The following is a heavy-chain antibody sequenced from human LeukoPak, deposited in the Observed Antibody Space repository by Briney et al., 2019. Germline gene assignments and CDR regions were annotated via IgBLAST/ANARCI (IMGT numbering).Heavy chain of an antibody. CDR1: DGPISNTSYY. J-gene: IGHJ3*02. CDR2: IYYSGTT. CDR3: ARLDYFGSGSQDAFDI. Sequence: SETLSLTCTVSDGPISNTSYYWGWIRQPPGKGLEWIGNIYYSGTTFYNPSLKNRVTISVDTSKNQFSLKLSSVTAADTAVYYCARLDYFGSGSQDAFDIWGQGTMVTVSS. D-gene: IGHD3-10*01. V-gene: IGHV4-39*01.